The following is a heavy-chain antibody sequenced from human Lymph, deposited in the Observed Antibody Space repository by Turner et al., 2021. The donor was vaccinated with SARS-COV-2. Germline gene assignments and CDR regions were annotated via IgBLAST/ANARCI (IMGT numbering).Heavy chain of an antibody. CDR2: ISYDGINK. J-gene: IGHJ6*02. D-gene: IGHD2-8*01. V-gene: IGHV3-30*16. CDR1: GFTFSIYS. Sequence: QVQLVESGGGVVQPGRSLRLCCAASGFTFSIYSMHWVLQSPVKGLVWVAVISYDGINKYYADSVKCRFTISRDNSKNTLYLQMNSLRAEDTAVYYCARDTGVQVDGWGQGTTVTVSS. CDR3: ARDTGVQVDG.